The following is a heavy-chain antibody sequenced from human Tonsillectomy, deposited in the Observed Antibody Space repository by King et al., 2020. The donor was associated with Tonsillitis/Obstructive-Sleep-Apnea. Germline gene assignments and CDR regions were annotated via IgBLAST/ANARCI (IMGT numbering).Heavy chain of an antibody. D-gene: IGHD3-9*01. V-gene: IGHV3-48*03. CDR2: ISSSGSTI. J-gene: IGHJ4*02. CDR3: ASPSYDLLTGYYIPFGY. Sequence: VQLVESGGGLVQPGGSLRLSCAASGFTFSSYEMNWVRQAPGKGLEWVSYISSSGSTIYYADSVKGRFTISRDTAKNSLYLQMNSLRAEDTAVYYCASPSYDLLTGYYIPFGYWGQGTLVTVSS. CDR1: GFTFSSYE.